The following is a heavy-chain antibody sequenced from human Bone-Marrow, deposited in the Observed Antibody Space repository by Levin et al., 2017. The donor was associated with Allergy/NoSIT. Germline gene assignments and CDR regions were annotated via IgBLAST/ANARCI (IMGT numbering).Heavy chain of an antibody. V-gene: IGHV4-59*08. CDR1: GDSISDFY. D-gene: IGHD3-3*01. J-gene: IGHJ6*02. CDR3: ARNYDFWSGYRTPLGMDV. Sequence: GSLRLSCTVSGDSISDFYWSWIRQPPGKGLEWIGWGSYSGSTNYNPSLKSRVAISIDPSKNQLSLKVSSVTAADTAVYYCARNYDFWSGYRTPLGMDVWGQGTTVTVSS. CDR2: GSYSGST.